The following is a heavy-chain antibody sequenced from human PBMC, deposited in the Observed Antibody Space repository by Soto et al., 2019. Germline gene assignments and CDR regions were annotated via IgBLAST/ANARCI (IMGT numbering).Heavy chain of an antibody. CDR3: ARIAKFRGNGSYPFNS. V-gene: IGHV5-51*01. CDR2: IYPGDSDT. J-gene: IGHJ4*02. D-gene: IGHD2-21*01. Sequence: PGESLKISCTGSGYSFSTYWIGWVRQMPGKGLEYMGIIYPGDSDTRYSPSFQDQVTISADKSISTAYLQWSSLEASDTAMYYCARIAKFRGNGSYPFNSWGQGTLVPVSP. CDR1: GYSFSTYW.